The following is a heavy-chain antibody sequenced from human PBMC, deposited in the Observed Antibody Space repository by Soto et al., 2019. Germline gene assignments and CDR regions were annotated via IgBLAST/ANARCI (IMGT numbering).Heavy chain of an antibody. V-gene: IGHV3-9*01. D-gene: IGHD6-19*01. CDR1: GFTFDDYA. CDR2: ISWTSGSI. Sequence: EVQLVESGGGLVQPGRSLRLSCAASGFTFDDYAMHWVRQAPGKGLEWVSGISWTSGSIGYADSVKGRFTISRDNAKNSLYLQMNSLRAEETALYYCAKDRGLVLSFYFDYWGQGTRVTVSS. CDR3: AKDRGLVLSFYFDY. J-gene: IGHJ4*02.